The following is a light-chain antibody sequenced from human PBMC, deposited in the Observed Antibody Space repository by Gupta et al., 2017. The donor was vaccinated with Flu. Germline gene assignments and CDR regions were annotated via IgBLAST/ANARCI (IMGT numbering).Light chain of an antibody. CDR3: RQCEHWAWA. V-gene: IGKV2-30*01. J-gene: IGKJ1*01. CDR2: LGS. CDR1: QSLVYTDGSTV. Sequence: DVVMTESPRSLPVALGQPASISCRSSQSLVYTDGSTVLHWFQQRPGQSPRRLIYLGSHRDSGVPDRFSGSGSGTDFTLKISSVEAEDVGIYFCRQCEHWAWAFGPGTKVEIK.